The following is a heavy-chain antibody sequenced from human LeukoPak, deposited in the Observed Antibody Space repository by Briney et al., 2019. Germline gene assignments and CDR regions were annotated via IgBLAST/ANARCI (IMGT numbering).Heavy chain of an antibody. J-gene: IGHJ4*02. CDR2: INTNTGNP. V-gene: IGHV7-4-1*02. Sequence: ASVKVSCKASGYTFTSYAMNWVRQAPGQGLEWMGWINTNTGNPTYAQGFTGRFVFSLDTSVSTAYLQISSLKAEDTAVYYCASHVDLLAYCGGDCPYYFDYWGQGTLVTVSS. CDR3: ASHVDLLAYCGGDCPYYFDY. D-gene: IGHD2-21*02. CDR1: GYTFTSYA.